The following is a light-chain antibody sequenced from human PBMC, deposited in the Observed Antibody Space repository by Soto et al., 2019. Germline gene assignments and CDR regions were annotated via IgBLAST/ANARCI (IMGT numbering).Light chain of an antibody. J-gene: IGKJ4*01. Sequence: EIVMTQSPATLSVSPGERPTLSCRASQSASSNLAWYQQKPGQAPRLLIYGASTRATSVPARFSGSGSGTEFSHTIGSLQSADFAVYFCLQYNKWPLTFGGGTKVEIK. CDR2: GAS. CDR3: LQYNKWPLT. CDR1: QSASSN. V-gene: IGKV3-15*01.